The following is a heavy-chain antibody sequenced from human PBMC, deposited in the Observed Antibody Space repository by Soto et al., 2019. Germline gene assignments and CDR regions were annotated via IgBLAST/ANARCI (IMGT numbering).Heavy chain of an antibody. CDR1: GGSMNGYY. CDR2: IYFSGST. V-gene: IGHV4-4*09. CDR3: ARSVATPGTNIDF. D-gene: IGHD6-13*01. Sequence: ETLSLTCSVSGGSMNGYYWSWIRQTPGQGLEWLGFIYFSGSTRYNPSLMSRLTISLDKSKRQFSMSLSSVTAADTAVYYCARSVATPGTNIDFWGQGTLVTVS. J-gene: IGHJ4*02.